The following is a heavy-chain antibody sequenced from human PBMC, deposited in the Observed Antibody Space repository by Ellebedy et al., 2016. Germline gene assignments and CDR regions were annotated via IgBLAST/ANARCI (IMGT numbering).Heavy chain of an antibody. V-gene: IGHV3-69-1*01. CDR3: ARVFDYSED. J-gene: IGHJ4*02. D-gene: IGHD4-11*01. CDR1: GFTFSDYS. CDR2: ISSSGTI. Sequence: GGSLRLSCVASGFTFSDYSMTWVRQAPGKGLEWVSYISSSGTIYYADSVKGRFTISRDNAKKSLYLQMNSLRLEDTAVYFCARVFDYSEDWGQGTLVTVSS.